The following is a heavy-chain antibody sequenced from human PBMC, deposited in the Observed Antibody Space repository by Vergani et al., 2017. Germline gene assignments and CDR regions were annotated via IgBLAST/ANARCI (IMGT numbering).Heavy chain of an antibody. D-gene: IGHD3-3*01. CDR3: ARDLLPNYDFWSGYSHAYYYYYSMDV. CDR2: INSDGSST. V-gene: IGHV3-74*01. CDR1: GFTFSSYW. Sequence: EVQLVESGGGLVQPGGSLRLSCAASGFTFSSYWMHWVRQAPGKGLVWVSRINSDGSSTSYADSVKGRFTISRDNAKNTLYLQMNSLRGEDTAVYYCARDLLPNYDFWSGYSHAYYYYYSMDVWGQGTSVTVSS. J-gene: IGHJ6*02.